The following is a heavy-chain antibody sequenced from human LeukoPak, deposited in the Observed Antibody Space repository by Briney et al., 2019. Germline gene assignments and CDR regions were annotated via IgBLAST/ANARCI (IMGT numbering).Heavy chain of an antibody. Sequence: SETLSLTCALHGESFSSYSWSWTWIRQTPEKGLEWIGEIIEKGNANYNPSRKSRVTIDLDTSKNQFSLKLTSMTAADTAMYYCARGYYPPRWYFDLWGRGTLVTVSS. D-gene: IGHD3-10*01. CDR1: GESFSSYS. J-gene: IGHJ2*01. CDR3: ARGYYPPRWYFDL. CDR2: IIEKGNA. V-gene: IGHV4-34*01.